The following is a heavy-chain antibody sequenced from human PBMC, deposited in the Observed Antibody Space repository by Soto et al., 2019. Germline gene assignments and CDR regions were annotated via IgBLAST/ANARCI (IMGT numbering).Heavy chain of an antibody. D-gene: IGHD2-21*02. CDR1: GGSISSYY. V-gene: IGHV4-4*07. CDR3: ARDGDVEMGRFYFDY. CDR2: IYTSGST. Sequence: ASETLSLTCTVSGGSISSYYWSWIRQPAGKGLEWIGRIYTSGSTNYHPSLKSRVTMSVDTSKNQFSLKLSSVAAADTAVYYCARDGDVEMGRFYFDYWGQGTLVTVSS. J-gene: IGHJ4*02.